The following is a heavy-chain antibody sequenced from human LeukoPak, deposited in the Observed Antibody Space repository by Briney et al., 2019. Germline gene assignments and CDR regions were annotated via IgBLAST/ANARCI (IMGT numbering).Heavy chain of an antibody. D-gene: IGHD6-13*01. V-gene: IGHV3-21*01. J-gene: IGHJ6*02. CDR1: GFTFSSYS. CDR3: ARGRPPSSYPVRDYYGMDV. Sequence: PGGSLRLSCAASGFTFSSYSMNWVRQAPGKGLERVSSISSSSSYIYYADSVKGRFTISRDNAKNSLYLQMNSLRAEDTAVYYCARGRPPSSYPVRDYYGMDVWGQGTTVTVSS. CDR2: ISSSSSYI.